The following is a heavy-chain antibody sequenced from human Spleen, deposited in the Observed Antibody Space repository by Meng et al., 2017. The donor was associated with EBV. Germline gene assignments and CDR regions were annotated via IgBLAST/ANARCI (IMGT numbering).Heavy chain of an antibody. J-gene: IGHJ4*02. CDR2: INPSGGST. CDR3: AREGHYASSSE. D-gene: IGHD6-6*01. CDR1: GYTFTSYY. V-gene: IGHV1-46*01. Sequence: VQLVRSGAEGQNAGSAVTDSCKSSGYTFTSYYIHWVRQAPGQGLEWMGIINPSGGSTTYAQKLQGRVTMTRDTSTSTVYMELSSLRSEDTAVYYCAREGHYASSSEWGQGALVPSPQ.